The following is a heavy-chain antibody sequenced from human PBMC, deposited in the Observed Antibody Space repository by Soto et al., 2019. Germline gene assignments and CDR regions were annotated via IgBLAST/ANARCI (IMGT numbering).Heavy chain of an antibody. CDR1: GFTFSVYW. V-gene: IGHV3-7*01. D-gene: IGHD5-12*01. CDR2: IKFDGSGI. Sequence: EVQLVESGGKVVQPGGSLRLSCVASGFTFSVYWMSWVRQAPGEGLEWVARIKFDGSGIQYADSVKGRFSISRDNAGNSVYLHMNSLRAEDTAVYYCARDSGYSSVDSVNHYIDYWGQGALVTVTS. CDR3: ARDSGYSSVDSVNHYIDY. J-gene: IGHJ4*02.